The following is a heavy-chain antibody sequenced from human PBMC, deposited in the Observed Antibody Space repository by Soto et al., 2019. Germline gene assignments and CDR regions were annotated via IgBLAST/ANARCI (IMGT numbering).Heavy chain of an antibody. Sequence: PGGSLRLSCAASGFTFSSYGMHWVRQAPGKGLEWVAVISYDGSNKYYADSVKGRFTISRDNSKNTLYLQMNSLRAEDTAVYYCARVQYSSSWDHYYYYGMDVWGQGTTVTVSS. CDR2: ISYDGSNK. V-gene: IGHV3-30*03. CDR3: ARVQYSSSWDHYYYYGMDV. J-gene: IGHJ6*02. D-gene: IGHD6-13*01. CDR1: GFTFSSYG.